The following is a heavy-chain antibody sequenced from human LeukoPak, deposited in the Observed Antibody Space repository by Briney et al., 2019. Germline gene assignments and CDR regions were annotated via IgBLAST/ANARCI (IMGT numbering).Heavy chain of an antibody. D-gene: IGHD1/OR15-1a*01. CDR1: GLTVSRNY. J-gene: IGHJ4*02. CDR3: ARSNCNSCYLGVWYYFDY. CDR2: IYSGGST. V-gene: IGHV3-66*01. Sequence: GGSLRLSCAASGLTVSRNYMNWVRQAPGKGLEWVSVIYSGGSTYYADSVKGRFTISRDNSKNTLYLQMNSLRAEDTAVYYCARSNCNSCYLGVWYYFDYWGQGALVTVSS.